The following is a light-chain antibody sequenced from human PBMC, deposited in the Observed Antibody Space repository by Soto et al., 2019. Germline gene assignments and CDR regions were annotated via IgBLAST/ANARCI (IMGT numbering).Light chain of an antibody. CDR1: SSDVGGYNY. J-gene: IGLJ1*01. V-gene: IGLV2-14*01. Sequence: QSALTQPASVSGSPGQSITISCTGTSSDVGGYNYVSWYQQHPGKAPILMIYDVSNRPSGVSNRFSGSKSGNTASLTISGLQAEDEADYYCSSYTSSPSYVFGTGTKVTVL. CDR3: SSYTSSPSYV. CDR2: DVS.